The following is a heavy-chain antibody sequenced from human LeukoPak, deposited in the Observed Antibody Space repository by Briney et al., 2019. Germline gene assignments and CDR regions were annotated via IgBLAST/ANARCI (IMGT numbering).Heavy chain of an antibody. D-gene: IGHD2-2*01. CDR2: IYHSGST. V-gene: IGHV4-30-2*01. CDR3: ARGYCSSTSCYLGPWFDP. J-gene: IGHJ5*02. CDR1: GGSISSGGYS. Sequence: SETLSLTCAVSGGSISSGGYSWSWIRQPPGKGLEWIGYIYHSGSTYYNPSLKSRVTISVDRSKNQFSLKLSSVTAADTAVYYCARGYCSSTSCYLGPWFDPWGQGTLVTVSS.